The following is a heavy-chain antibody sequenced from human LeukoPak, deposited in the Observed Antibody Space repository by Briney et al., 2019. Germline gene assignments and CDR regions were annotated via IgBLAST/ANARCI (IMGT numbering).Heavy chain of an antibody. CDR2: IYYSGST. V-gene: IGHV4-39*07. Sequence: SETLSLTCTVSGGSISSSSYYWGWIRQPPGKGLEWIGSIYYSGSTYYNPSLKSRVTMSVDTSKNQFSLKLSSVTAADTAVYYCARDRYGDYYFDYWGQGTLVTVSS. CDR1: GGSISSSSYY. J-gene: IGHJ4*02. CDR3: ARDRYGDYYFDY. D-gene: IGHD4-17*01.